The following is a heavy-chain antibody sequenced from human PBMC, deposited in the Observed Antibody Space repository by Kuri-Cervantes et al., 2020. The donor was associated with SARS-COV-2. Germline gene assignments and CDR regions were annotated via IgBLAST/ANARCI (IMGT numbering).Heavy chain of an antibody. J-gene: IGHJ4*02. V-gene: IGHV4-34*01. CDR1: GGSVSGYY. Sequence: GSLRLSCAVYGGSVSGYYWSWIRQPPGKGLEWIGEIHHAVGTFYTPSLRSRATIFLDTSKNQSSLKLRSVTAADTAMYYCARGVGGGETFDFWGQGTLVTVSS. CDR3: ARGVGGGETFDF. CDR2: IHHAVGT. D-gene: IGHD3-16*01.